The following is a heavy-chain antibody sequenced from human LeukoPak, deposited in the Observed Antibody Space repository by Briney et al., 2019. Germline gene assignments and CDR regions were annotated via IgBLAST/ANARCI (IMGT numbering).Heavy chain of an antibody. D-gene: IGHD3-9*01. CDR3: ARRYVGNFYFDF. CDR1: GFTFSSYA. J-gene: IGHJ4*02. CDR2: ISNNGVST. Sequence: GGSLRLSCAASGFTFSSYAMGCVGQTPGKGLEWGSAISNNGVSTFYADSVKGRFTISRDNSKNTVFLEMNNLRAEDAAIYYCARRYVGNFYFDFWGQGTQVTVSS. V-gene: IGHV3-23*01.